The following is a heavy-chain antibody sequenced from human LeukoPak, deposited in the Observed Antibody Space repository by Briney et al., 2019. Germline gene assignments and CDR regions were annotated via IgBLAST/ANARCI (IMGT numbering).Heavy chain of an antibody. V-gene: IGHV3-23*01. CDR2: ICCSGSST. J-gene: IGHJ4*02. CDR3: AKDRSGNYYGTLDC. Sequence: GGSLRLPCVASGFPLRSYAVSWVRQAPGKGLEWVSAICCSGSSTYYADSVKRRFTISRDNSKNTLYLQMNSLRAEDTALYYCAKDRSGNYYGTLDCWGPGTLVTVSS. D-gene: IGHD1-26*01. CDR1: GFPLRSYA.